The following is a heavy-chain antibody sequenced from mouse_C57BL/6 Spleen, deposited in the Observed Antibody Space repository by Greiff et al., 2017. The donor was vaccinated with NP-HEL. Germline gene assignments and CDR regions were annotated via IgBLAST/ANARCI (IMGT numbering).Heavy chain of an antibody. Sequence: EVKLVESEGCLVQPGSSMILSCTASGFTFSDYYMAWVRQVPEKGLEWVANINYDGSSTYYLDSLMSRFIISRNIAKNILYMQMSSLKSEDTTKYCCARDQYGFDYWGQGTALTVSS. D-gene: IGHD1-1*01. CDR1: GFTFSDYY. CDR2: INYDGSST. V-gene: IGHV5-16*01. J-gene: IGHJ2*01. CDR3: ARDQYGFDY.